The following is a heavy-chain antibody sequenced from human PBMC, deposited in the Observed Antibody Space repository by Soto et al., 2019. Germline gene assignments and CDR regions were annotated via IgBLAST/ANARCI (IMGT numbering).Heavy chain of an antibody. CDR1: GFTFSSYG. D-gene: IGHD5-12*01. V-gene: IGHV3-33*01. Sequence: GGSLRLSCAASGFTFSSYGMHWVRQAPGKGLEWVAVIWYDGSNKYYADSVKGRFTISRDNSKNTLYLQMNSLRAEDTAVYYCARDLWEYSGYDFDYWGQGTLVTVSS. CDR2: IWYDGSNK. J-gene: IGHJ4*02. CDR3: ARDLWEYSGYDFDY.